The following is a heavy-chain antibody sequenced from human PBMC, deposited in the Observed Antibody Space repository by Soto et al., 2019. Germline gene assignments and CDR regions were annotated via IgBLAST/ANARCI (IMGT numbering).Heavy chain of an antibody. J-gene: IGHJ4*02. V-gene: IGHV4-59*08. Sequence: SETLSLTCTVSGASISNDYWSWIRQPPGKGLELIGYMHVSGSTKYNPSLESRVTISVDTPKNQFSLRLTSVTAADTAVYYCARHPRTSGGERTFDYWGQGTMVTVSS. CDR1: GASISNDY. CDR3: ARHPRTSGGERTFDY. D-gene: IGHD2-21*01. CDR2: MHVSGST.